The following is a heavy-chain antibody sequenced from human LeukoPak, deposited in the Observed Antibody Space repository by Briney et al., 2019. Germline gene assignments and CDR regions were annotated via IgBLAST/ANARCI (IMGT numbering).Heavy chain of an antibody. D-gene: IGHD6-13*01. V-gene: IGHV3-48*01. Sequence: GGSLRLSCAASGFTFSSHSMNWVRQAPGKGQEWVSYISRSSNTIYYADSVKGRFTISRDNAKNSLYLQMNSLRGEDTAVYYCARDPTVAEAWWGQGTQVTVSS. CDR1: GFTFSSHS. J-gene: IGHJ4*02. CDR2: ISRSSNTI. CDR3: ARDPTVAEAW.